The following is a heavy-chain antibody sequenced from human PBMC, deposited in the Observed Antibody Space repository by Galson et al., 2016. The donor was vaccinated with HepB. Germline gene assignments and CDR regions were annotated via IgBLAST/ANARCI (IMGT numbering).Heavy chain of an antibody. J-gene: IGHJ4*02. CDR3: ASHAASGSYSDYFPH. CDR2: ITDNGGHT. CDR1: GLTFSSYA. V-gene: IGHV3-23*01. Sequence: GSLRLSCAASGLTFSSYAMTWVRQAPGKGLEWVSTITDNGGHTYYADSVKGRFTISRDNSKNTLYLQMNSLRAEDTALYYCASHAASGSYSDYFPHWGQGTLVTVSS. D-gene: IGHD3-10*01.